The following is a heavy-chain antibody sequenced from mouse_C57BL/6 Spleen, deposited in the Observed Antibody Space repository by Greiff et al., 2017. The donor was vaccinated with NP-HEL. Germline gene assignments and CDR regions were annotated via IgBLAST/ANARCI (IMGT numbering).Heavy chain of an antibody. CDR2: INYDGSST. V-gene: IGHV5-16*01. CDR3: AREEGTTVVPYWYFDV. CDR1: GFTFSDYY. J-gene: IGHJ1*03. Sequence: EVQLVESEGGLVQPGRSMKLSCTASGFTFSDYYMAWVRQVPEKGLEWVANINYDGSSTYYLDSLKSRFIISRDNAKNILYLQMSSLKSEDTATYYCAREEGTTVVPYWYFDVWGTGTTVTVSS. D-gene: IGHD1-1*01.